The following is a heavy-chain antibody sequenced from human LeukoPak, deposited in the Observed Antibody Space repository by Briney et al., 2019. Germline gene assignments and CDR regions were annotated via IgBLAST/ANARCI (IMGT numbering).Heavy chain of an antibody. D-gene: IGHD1-1*01. CDR1: GGSFNAYSYY. CDR2: ISHSGST. V-gene: IGHV4-34*01. Sequence: SETLSLTCAVYGGSFNAYSYYWSWIRQPPGKGLEWIGEISHSGSTDYNPSLKSRVSISVDTSKNQFSLRLSSVTAADTAVYYCARGVDKSATFYYYYYIDVWGKGTTVTVSS. CDR3: ARGVDKSATFYYYYYIDV. J-gene: IGHJ6*03.